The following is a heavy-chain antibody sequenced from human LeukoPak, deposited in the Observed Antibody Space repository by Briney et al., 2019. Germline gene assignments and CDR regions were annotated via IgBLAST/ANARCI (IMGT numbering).Heavy chain of an antibody. J-gene: IGHJ6*03. Sequence: ASVKVSCKASGYTFPSFGISWVRQAPGQGLEWMGWISAYNGNTNYAQQLQGRVTMTTDTSTSTAYMELRSLRSDDTAVYYCARDRGGNYYGSGKVIPYMDVWGKGTTVTISS. CDR3: ARDRGGNYYGSGKVIPYMDV. CDR2: ISAYNGNT. V-gene: IGHV1-18*01. CDR1: GYTFPSFG. D-gene: IGHD3-10*01.